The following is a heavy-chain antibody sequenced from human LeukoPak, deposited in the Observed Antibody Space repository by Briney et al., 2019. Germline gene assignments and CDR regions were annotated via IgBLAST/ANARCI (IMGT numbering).Heavy chain of an antibody. D-gene: IGHD3-10*01. CDR1: GFTFSSCW. V-gene: IGHV3-7*01. CDR3: ARDRGYREFPDY. J-gene: IGHJ4*02. Sequence: GGSLRLSCAASGFTFSSCWMSWVRQAPGKGLEWVANIKQDGSEEYYVDSVKGRFTISRDNAKNSLYLQMNSLRAEDTAVYYCARDRGYREFPDYWGQGTLVTVSS. CDR2: IKQDGSEE.